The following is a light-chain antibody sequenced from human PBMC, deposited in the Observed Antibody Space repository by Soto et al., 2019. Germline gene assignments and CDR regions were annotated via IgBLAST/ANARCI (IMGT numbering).Light chain of an antibody. CDR1: GSDVGGYNY. CDR2: DVS. Sequence: QSVLTQPRSVSGSPGQSVTISCTGTGSDVGGYNYVSWLQQHPGQAPKLIIYDVSKRPSGVPARFSGSQSGNTASLTISGLQAEDEADYYCCSCTGSYTSEVFGGGTKLTVL. J-gene: IGLJ3*02. V-gene: IGLV2-11*01. CDR3: CSCTGSYTSEV.